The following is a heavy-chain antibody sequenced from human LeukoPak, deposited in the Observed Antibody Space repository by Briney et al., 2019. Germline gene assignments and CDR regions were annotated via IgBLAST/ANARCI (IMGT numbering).Heavy chain of an antibody. D-gene: IGHD6-13*01. CDR3: ARTAAAGEDY. CDR1: GGSFSGYY. CDR2: INHSGST. J-gene: IGHJ4*02. Sequence: SETLSLTCAVYGGSFSGYYWSWIRQPPGKGLEWIGEINHSGSTNYNPSLKSRVTISVDTSKNQFSLKLSSVTAADTAVYYCARTAAAGEDYWGQGTLVTVSS. V-gene: IGHV4-34*01.